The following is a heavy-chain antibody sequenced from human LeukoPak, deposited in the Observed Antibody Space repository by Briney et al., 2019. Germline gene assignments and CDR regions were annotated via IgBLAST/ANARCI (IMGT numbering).Heavy chain of an antibody. V-gene: IGHV3-74*01. CDR1: GFTFSSYW. Sequence: GGSLRLSCAASGFTFSSYWMHWVRQAPGKGLVWVSRINRDGSSTSYADSVKGRFSISRDNAKNTLYLQMNSLRAEDTAVYYCARGIVGATSFLWGQGTLVTVSS. CDR3: ARGIVGATSFL. J-gene: IGHJ4*02. D-gene: IGHD1-26*01. CDR2: INRDGSST.